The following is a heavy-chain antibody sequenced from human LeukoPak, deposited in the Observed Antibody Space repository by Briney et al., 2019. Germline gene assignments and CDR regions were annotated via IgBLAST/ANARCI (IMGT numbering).Heavy chain of an antibody. D-gene: IGHD2-2*01. Sequence: PSETLSLTCTVSGGSISSYYWSWIRQPPGKGLEWIGYIYYSGSTNYNPSLKSRVTISVDTSKNQFSLKLSSVTAADTAVYYCARGRYCSSTSCYLSWFDPWGQGTLVTVSS. CDR2: IYYSGST. V-gene: IGHV4-59*01. CDR3: ARGRYCSSTSCYLSWFDP. CDR1: GGSISSYY. J-gene: IGHJ5*02.